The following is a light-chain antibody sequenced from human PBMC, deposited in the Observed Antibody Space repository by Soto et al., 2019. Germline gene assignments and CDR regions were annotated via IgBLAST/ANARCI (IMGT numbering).Light chain of an antibody. Sequence: EIVLTQSPGTLSLSPGDRVTLSCRASQTVNTDFVAWYQQKPGQAPRLLIFGSSKRATDIPDRFSGSGSGTGFTLTISRLDPEAFAVYPCQHFGGSPPRYTFGEGTKLEIK. CDR2: GSS. V-gene: IGKV3-20*01. J-gene: IGKJ2*01. CDR1: QTVNTDF. CDR3: QHFGGSPPRYT.